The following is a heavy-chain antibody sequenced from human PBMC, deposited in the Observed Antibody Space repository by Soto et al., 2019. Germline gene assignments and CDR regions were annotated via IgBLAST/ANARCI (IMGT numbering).Heavy chain of an antibody. V-gene: IGHV4-39*01. D-gene: IGHD2-8*01. Sequence: QLQLQESGPGLVKPSETLSLTCTVSGGSISSSSYYCGWIRQPPGKGLEWIGSIYYSGSTYYNPSLKSRVTISVDTSKNQFSLKLSSVTAADTAVYYCARQDIVLMVYANDYWGQGTLVTVSS. CDR1: GGSISSSSYY. CDR2: IYYSGST. J-gene: IGHJ4*02. CDR3: ARQDIVLMVYANDY.